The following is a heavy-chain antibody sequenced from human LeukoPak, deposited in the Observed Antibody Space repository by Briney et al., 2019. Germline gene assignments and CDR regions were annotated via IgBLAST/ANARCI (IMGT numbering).Heavy chain of an antibody. CDR1: GFTFSDYY. D-gene: IGHD1-26*01. V-gene: IGHV3-11*01. Sequence: GGSLRLSCAASGFTFSDYYMSWIRQAPGKGLEWVSYISSSGSTICYADSVKGRFTISRDNAKNSLYLQMNSLRAEDTAAYYCARVLSGATMIFDYWGQGTLVTVSS. CDR3: ARVLSGATMIFDY. CDR2: ISSSGSTI. J-gene: IGHJ4*02.